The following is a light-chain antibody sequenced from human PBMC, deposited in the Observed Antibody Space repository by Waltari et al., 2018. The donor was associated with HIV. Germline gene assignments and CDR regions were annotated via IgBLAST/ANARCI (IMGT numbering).Light chain of an antibody. CDR2: GAS. V-gene: IGKV3-15*01. CDR1: ESVSSN. J-gene: IGKJ1*01. Sequence: ELVLTQAPATLSVSPGDRLTLSCRASESVSSNLAWYQQKPGKAPRLVFYGASSMATGIPERFSGSGSGTEFTLTISSLQSEDFAAYYCQEYNTWPWTFGQGTKVEIK. CDR3: QEYNTWPWT.